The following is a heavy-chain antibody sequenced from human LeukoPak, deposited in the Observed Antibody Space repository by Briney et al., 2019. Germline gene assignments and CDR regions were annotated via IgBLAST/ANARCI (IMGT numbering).Heavy chain of an antibody. CDR2: IYYTGPT. CDR3: AGRITMVRGAMAFRY. Sequence: PSETLSLTCTVSGVSISTSRYYWGWIRQPPGKGLEWIGNIYYTGPTYYNASLESRVTISVDTSKNQFSLKLSSVTAADTAVYYCAGRITMVRGAMAFRYWGQGTLVTVSS. V-gene: IGHV4-39*07. D-gene: IGHD3-10*01. J-gene: IGHJ4*02. CDR1: GVSISTSRYY.